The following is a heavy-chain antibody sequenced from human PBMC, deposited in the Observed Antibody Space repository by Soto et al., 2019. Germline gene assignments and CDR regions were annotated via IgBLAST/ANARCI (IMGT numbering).Heavy chain of an antibody. CDR1: GGSFSGYY. CDR2: INHSGST. CDR3: ARATGSSTIFGIFDY. J-gene: IGHJ4*02. Sequence: SETLSLTCAVYGGSFSGYYWSWIRQPPGKGLEWIGEINHSGSTNYNPSLKSRVTISVDTSKNQFSLKLSSVTAADTAVYYCARATGSSTIFGIFDYWGQGTLVTVSS. D-gene: IGHD3-3*01. V-gene: IGHV4-34*01.